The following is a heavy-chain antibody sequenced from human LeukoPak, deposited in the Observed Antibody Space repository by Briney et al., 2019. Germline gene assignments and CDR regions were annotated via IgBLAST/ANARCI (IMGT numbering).Heavy chain of an antibody. J-gene: IGHJ4*02. Sequence: GGSLRLSCAASGFTFSSYAMSWVRQAPGKGLEWVSAISGSGGSTYYADSVKGRFTISRDNSKNTLYLQMNSLRAEDTAVYCCAKRRSSGWSVFDYWGQGTLVTVSS. CDR1: GFTFSSYA. CDR3: AKRRSSGWSVFDY. V-gene: IGHV3-23*01. CDR2: ISGSGGST. D-gene: IGHD6-19*01.